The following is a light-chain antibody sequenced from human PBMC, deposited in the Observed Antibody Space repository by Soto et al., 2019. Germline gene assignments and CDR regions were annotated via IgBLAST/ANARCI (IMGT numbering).Light chain of an antibody. CDR1: RSVSSSY. CDR3: QQYNNWPRT. Sequence: DMVLTQSPGTLSLSPGERATLSCRASRSVSSSYLAWYQQKPGQAPRLLIYGASTRATGIPARFSGSGSGTEFTLTISSLQSEDFAVYYCQQYNNWPRTFGQGTKVDIK. V-gene: IGKV3-15*01. J-gene: IGKJ1*01. CDR2: GAS.